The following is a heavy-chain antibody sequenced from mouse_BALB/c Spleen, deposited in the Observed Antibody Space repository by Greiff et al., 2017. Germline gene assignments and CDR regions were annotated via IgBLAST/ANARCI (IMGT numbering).Heavy chain of an antibody. D-gene: IGHD2-10*02. CDR2: IRNKANGYTT. CDR3: ARYGNYNYFDY. V-gene: IGHV7-3*02. J-gene: IGHJ2*01. CDR1: GFTFTDYY. Sequence: EVQVVESGGGLVQPGGSLRLSCATSGFTFTDYYMSWVRQPPGKALEWLGFIRNKANGYTTEYSASVKGRFTISRDNSQSILYLQMNTLRAEDSATYYCARYGNYNYFDYWGQGTTLTVSS.